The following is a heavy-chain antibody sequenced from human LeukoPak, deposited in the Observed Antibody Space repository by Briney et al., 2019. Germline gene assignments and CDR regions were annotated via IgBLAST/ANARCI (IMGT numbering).Heavy chain of an antibody. D-gene: IGHD3-10*01. V-gene: IGHV4-59*01. CDR1: GGSISSYY. J-gene: IGHJ3*02. CDR2: IYYSGST. CDR3: ARGSIYYGSGSTFRRSWAFDI. Sequence: SETLSLTCTVSGGSISSYYWSWIRQPPGKGLEWIGYIYYSGSTNYNPSLKSRVTISVDTSKNQFSLKLSSVTAADTAVYYCARGSIYYGSGSTFRRSWAFDIWGQGTMVTVSS.